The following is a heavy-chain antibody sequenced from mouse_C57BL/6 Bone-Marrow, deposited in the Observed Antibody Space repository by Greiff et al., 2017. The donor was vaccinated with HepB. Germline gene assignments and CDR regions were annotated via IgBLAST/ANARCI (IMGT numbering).Heavy chain of an antibody. CDR3: TRGGRPDY. CDR2: IDPETGGT. V-gene: IGHV1-15*01. CDR1: GNTFTDYE. J-gene: IGHJ2*01. D-gene: IGHD1-1*01. Sequence: QVQRVESGAELVRPGASVTLSCKASGNTFTDYEMHWVKQTPVHGLEWIGAIDPETGGTAYNQKFKGKAILTADKSSSTAYMELRSLTSEDSAVYYCTRGGRPDYWGQGTTLTVSS.